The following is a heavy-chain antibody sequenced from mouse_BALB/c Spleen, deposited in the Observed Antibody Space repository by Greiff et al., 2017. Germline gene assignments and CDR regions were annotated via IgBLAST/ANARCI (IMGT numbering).Heavy chain of an antibody. CDR2: ISSGGST. Sequence: EVKLMESGGGLVKPGGSLKLSCAASGFTFSDYYMYWVRQTPEKRLEWVASISSGGSTYYPDSVQGRFTISRDNARNNLYLQMSSLRSEDTAVYYCARGPGLLDYWGQGTSVTVSS. CDR1: GFTFSDYY. J-gene: IGHJ4*01. D-gene: IGHD1-1*02. CDR3: ARGPGLLDY. V-gene: IGHV5-6-5*01.